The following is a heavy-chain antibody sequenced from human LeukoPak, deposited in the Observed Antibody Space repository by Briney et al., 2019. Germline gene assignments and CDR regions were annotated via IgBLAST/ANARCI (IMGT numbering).Heavy chain of an antibody. CDR2: IIPIFGTA. CDR1: GGTFSSYA. J-gene: IGHJ3*02. CDR3: ARDSDDSSGSQGGVAFDI. D-gene: IGHD3-22*01. Sequence: SVKVSCRASGGTFSSYAISWVRQAPGQGLEWMGGIIPIFGTANYAQKFQGRVTITADESTSTAYMELSSLRSEDTAVYYCARDSDDSSGSQGGVAFDIWGQGTMVTVSS. V-gene: IGHV1-69*13.